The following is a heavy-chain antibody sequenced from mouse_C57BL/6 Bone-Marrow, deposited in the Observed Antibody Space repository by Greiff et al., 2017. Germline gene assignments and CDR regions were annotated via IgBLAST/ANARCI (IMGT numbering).Heavy chain of an antibody. CDR2: IDPSDSYT. CDR1: GYTFTSYW. Sequence: VQLQQPGAELVRPGTSVKLSCKASGYTFTSYWMHWVKQRPGQGLEWIGVIDPSDSYTNYNQKFKGKATLTVDKSSSTAYMQRSSLTSEDSAVYYCARANWDVPFAYWGQGTLVTVSA. CDR3: ARANWDVPFAY. J-gene: IGHJ3*01. D-gene: IGHD4-1*01. V-gene: IGHV1-59*01.